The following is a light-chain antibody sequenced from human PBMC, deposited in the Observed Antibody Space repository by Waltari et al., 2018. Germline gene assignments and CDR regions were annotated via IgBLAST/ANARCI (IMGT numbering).Light chain of an antibody. V-gene: IGKV3D-15*01. CDR3: QQYTNWPLT. Sequence: EIVLTQSPATLSVSPGERATLSCWASQSIRSTLAWYQQKPGQAPRLLIYDASTRATGIPVRFSGSGSGTYFTLTISSLQSEDFAVYYCQQYTNWPLTFGGGTKVDI. J-gene: IGKJ4*01. CDR1: QSIRST. CDR2: DAS.